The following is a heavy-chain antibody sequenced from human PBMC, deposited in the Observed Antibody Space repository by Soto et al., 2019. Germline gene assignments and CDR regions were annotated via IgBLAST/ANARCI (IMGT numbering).Heavy chain of an antibody. CDR3: AKDPLAAVRDNWFDP. CDR1: GFSFSRYA. V-gene: IGHV3-48*01. J-gene: IGHJ5*02. Sequence: PGGSLRLSCAASGFSFSRYAMSWVRQAPGKGLDWISYISGTSSTIYYADSVKGRFTISRDNSKNTLYLQMNSLRAEDTAVYYCAKDPLAAVRDNWFDPWGQGTLVTVSS. CDR2: ISGTSSTI. D-gene: IGHD6-13*01.